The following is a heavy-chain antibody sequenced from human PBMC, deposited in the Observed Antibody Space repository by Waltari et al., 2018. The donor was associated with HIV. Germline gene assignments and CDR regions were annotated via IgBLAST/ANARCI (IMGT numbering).Heavy chain of an antibody. CDR3: ARDQTMTRAFDI. Sequence: QVQLVESGGGVVQPGRSLRLSCAAAVFPFRSYDMHWVRQAPGKGLEWVAVISYDGSNKYYADSVKGRFTISRDNSKNTLYLQMNSLRAEDTAVYYCARDQTMTRAFDIWGQGTMVTVSS. J-gene: IGHJ3*02. D-gene: IGHD3-22*01. CDR2: ISYDGSNK. CDR1: VFPFRSYD. V-gene: IGHV3-30*01.